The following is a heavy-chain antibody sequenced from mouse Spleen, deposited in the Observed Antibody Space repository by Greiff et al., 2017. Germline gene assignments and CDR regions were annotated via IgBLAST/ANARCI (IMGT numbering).Heavy chain of an antibody. CDR1: GFTFSSYA. D-gene: IGHD4-1*01. Sequence: EVQLQESGGGLVKLGGSLKLSCAASGFTFSSYAMSWVRQTPEKRLEWVATISSGGGNTYYPDSVKGRFTISRDNAKNTLYLQMSSLKSRDTAMYYCALQNGTGFAYWGQGTLVTVSA. J-gene: IGHJ3*01. V-gene: IGHV5-9-3*01. CDR3: ALQNGTGFAY. CDR2: ISSGGGNT.